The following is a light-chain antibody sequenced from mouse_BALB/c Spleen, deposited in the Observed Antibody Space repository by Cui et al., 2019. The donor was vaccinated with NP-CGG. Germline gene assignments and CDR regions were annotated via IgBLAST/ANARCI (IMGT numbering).Light chain of an antibody. Sequence: QAVLPPESVLTTSPGETVTLTCRSSTGAVTTSNYANWVQEKPDHLFTGLIGGTHNRAPGVSARFSGSLIGDKAALTITGAQTEDEAIYFCALWYSNHWVFGGGTKLTVL. CDR2: GTH. J-gene: IGLJ1*01. CDR3: ALWYSNHWV. V-gene: IGLV1*01. CDR1: TGAVTTSNY.